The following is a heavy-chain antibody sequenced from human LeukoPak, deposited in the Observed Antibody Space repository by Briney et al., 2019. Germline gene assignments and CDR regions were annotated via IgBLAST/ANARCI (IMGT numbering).Heavy chain of an antibody. CDR1: GFTFSSYG. J-gene: IGHJ4*02. D-gene: IGHD3-3*01. CDR3: AKVPLLRYDFWSGYEPY. V-gene: IGHV3-30*02. Sequence: GGSLRLSCAASGFTFSSYGMHWVRQAPGKGLEWVAFIRYDGSNKYYADSVKGRFTISRDNSKNTLYLQMNSLRAEDTAVYYCAKVPLLRYDFWSGYEPYWGQGTLVTVSS. CDR2: IRYDGSNK.